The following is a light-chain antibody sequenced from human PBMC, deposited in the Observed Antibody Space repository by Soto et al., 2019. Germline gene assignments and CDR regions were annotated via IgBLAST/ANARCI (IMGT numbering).Light chain of an antibody. V-gene: IGKV3-20*01. CDR3: QQYGSSGT. CDR2: GAS. CDR1: QSVSNNY. Sequence: EIAITQSPATLSVSPGERATLSCRASQSVSNNYLAWYQQKPGQAPRLLIYGASNRATGIPDRFSGSGSGTDFTLTSSRLEPEDFAVYYCQQYGSSGTFGQGTKVDIK. J-gene: IGKJ1*01.